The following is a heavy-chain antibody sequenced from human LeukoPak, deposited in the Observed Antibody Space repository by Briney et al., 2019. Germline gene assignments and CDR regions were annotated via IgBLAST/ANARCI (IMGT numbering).Heavy chain of an antibody. CDR1: GFTFSSYW. J-gene: IGHJ5*02. CDR3: ARDGRGDYCSGGSCLMFDP. D-gene: IGHD2-15*01. Sequence: GGSLRLSCAASGFTFSSYWMSWVRQAPGKGLEWVANIKQDGSEKYYVDSVKGRFTISRNNAKKSLFLQMNSLRAEDTAVYYCARDGRGDYCSGGSCLMFDPWGQGTLVTVSS. V-gene: IGHV3-7*01. CDR2: IKQDGSEK.